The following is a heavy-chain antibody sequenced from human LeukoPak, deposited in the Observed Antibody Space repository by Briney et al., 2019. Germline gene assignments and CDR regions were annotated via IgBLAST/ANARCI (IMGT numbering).Heavy chain of an antibody. CDR1: GFTFINYW. CDR2: INGDGSRT. V-gene: IGHV3-74*01. D-gene: IGHD3-10*01. Sequence: GGSLRLSCAASGFTFINYWMRWVRQAPVKGLVWVSRINGDGSRTIYADSVKGRFTISRDNAKNTLYLQMNSLRVDDTAVYYCTRAGQAYGLDHWGQGNLVTVSS. J-gene: IGHJ4*02. CDR3: TRAGQAYGLDH.